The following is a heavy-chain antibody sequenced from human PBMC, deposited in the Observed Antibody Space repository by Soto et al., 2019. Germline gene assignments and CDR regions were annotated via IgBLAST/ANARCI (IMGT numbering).Heavy chain of an antibody. CDR1: GFSLRSLR. V-gene: IGHV3-48*02. D-gene: IGHD1-1*01. CDR3: ARGDLDRTIDY. J-gene: IGHJ4*02. CDR2: ISGSSTTI. Sequence: LSLSCAASGFSLRSLRMTLVLHAPGKSLKWVACISGSSTTIYYVDSLKTRFTICRDNPKNSLYLRMKTLREDDTAVYYFARGDLDRTIDYWGQGTQVTVSS.